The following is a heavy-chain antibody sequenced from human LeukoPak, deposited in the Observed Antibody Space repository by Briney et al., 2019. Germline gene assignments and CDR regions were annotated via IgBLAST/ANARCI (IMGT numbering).Heavy chain of an antibody. Sequence: SETLSLTCTVSGGSISSYYWNWIRQPPGKALEWIGYIYYSGSTNYNPSLKSRGTISVDTSKNQFSLKLSSVTAADAAVYYCARGCSSTSCDPYYYYAMDVWGQGTTVTVSS. V-gene: IGHV4-59*01. CDR1: GGSISSYY. J-gene: IGHJ6*02. CDR3: ARGCSSTSCDPYYYYAMDV. CDR2: IYYSGST. D-gene: IGHD2-2*01.